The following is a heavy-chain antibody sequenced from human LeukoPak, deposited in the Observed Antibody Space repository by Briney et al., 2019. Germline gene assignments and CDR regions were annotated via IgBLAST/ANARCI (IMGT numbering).Heavy chain of an antibody. D-gene: IGHD2/OR15-2a*01. J-gene: IGHJ4*02. CDR3: ARSGLSRFGF. CDR1: GFTFSSYG. CDR2: IRYDGSNK. V-gene: IGHV3-30*02. Sequence: GGSLRLSCAASGFTFSSYGMHWVRQAPGKGLEWVAFIRYDGSNKYYADSVKGRFTISRDNSRNTLYLQMNSLRAEDTAVYYCARSGLSRFGFWGQGTLVTVSS.